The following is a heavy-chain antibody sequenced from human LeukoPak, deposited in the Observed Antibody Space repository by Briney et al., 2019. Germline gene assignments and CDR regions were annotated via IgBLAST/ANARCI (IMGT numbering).Heavy chain of an antibody. CDR2: IGNDGSDT. Sequence: GGSLRLXCAASRFTFSSYWFHWVRQAPGKGLVWVSRIGNDGSDTIYADSVKGRFTISRDNAKSTLYLQMNSLKAEDTAVYYCARGGYDHAFAIWGQGTMVTVSS. D-gene: IGHD2-15*01. V-gene: IGHV3-74*01. J-gene: IGHJ3*02. CDR1: RFTFSSYW. CDR3: ARGGYDHAFAI.